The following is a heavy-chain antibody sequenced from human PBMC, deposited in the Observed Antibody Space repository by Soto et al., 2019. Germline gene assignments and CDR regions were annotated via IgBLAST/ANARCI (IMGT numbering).Heavy chain of an antibody. CDR1: GFSLSNVRMG. CDR2: IFSNDEK. Sequence: QVTLKESGPVLVKPTETLTLTCTVSGFSLSNVRMGVSWIRQPPGKALEWLAHIFSNDEKSYSTSLKSRLTISTDPSKSQVVLTITNMDPVDTATYYCARWSIRGGAFDIWGQGTMVSVSS. J-gene: IGHJ3*02. D-gene: IGHD1-20*01. V-gene: IGHV2-26*01. CDR3: ARWSIRGGAFDI.